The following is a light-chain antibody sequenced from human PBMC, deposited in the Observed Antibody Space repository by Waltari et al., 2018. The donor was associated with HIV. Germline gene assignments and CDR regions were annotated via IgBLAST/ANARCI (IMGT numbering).Light chain of an antibody. CDR1: SRDIGTYTY. Sequence: QPALTQPPSASGSPGQSVTISCTGTSRDIGTYTYVSWYQQHPGRAPNLLIYEVNKPPSGFPDRFSGSKSANTAPLTVSGLQVADEADYYCSSDAGNNNYVFGTGTRVTVL. V-gene: IGLV2-8*01. CDR2: EVN. CDR3: SSDAGNNNYV. J-gene: IGLJ1*01.